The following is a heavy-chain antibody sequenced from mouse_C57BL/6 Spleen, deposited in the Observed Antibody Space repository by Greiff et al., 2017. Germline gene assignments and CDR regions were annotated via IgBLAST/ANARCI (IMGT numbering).Heavy chain of an antibody. D-gene: IGHD1-2*01. V-gene: IGHV1-54*01. CDR1: GYAFTNYL. CDR3: ARGVLRPYWYFDV. J-gene: IGHJ1*03. CDR2: INPGSGGT. Sequence: QVQLQQSGAELVRPGTSVKVSCKASGYAFTNYLIEWVKQRPGQGLEWIGVINPGSGGTNYNEKFKGKATLTADKSSSTAYMQLSSLTYYDSAVYLCARGVLRPYWYFDVWGTGTTVTVSS.